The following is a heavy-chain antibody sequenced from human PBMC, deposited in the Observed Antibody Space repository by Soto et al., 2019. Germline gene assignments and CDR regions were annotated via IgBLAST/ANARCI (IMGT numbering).Heavy chain of an antibody. CDR3: AKDITMVRGVIPIDY. Sequence: PGGSLRLSCAASGFTFSSYGMHWVRQAPGKGLEWVAVISYDGSNKYYADSVKGRFTISRDNSKNTLYLQMNSLRAEDTAVYYCAKDITMVRGVIPIDYWGQGTLVTVSP. CDR1: GFTFSSYG. V-gene: IGHV3-30*18. CDR2: ISYDGSNK. J-gene: IGHJ4*02. D-gene: IGHD3-10*01.